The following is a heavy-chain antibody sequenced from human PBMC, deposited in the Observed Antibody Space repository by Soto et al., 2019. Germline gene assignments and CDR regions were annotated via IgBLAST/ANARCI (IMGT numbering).Heavy chain of an antibody. CDR2: INAGNGNT. CDR1: GYTFTSYA. V-gene: IGHV1-3*01. Sequence: ASVKVSCKASGYTFTSYAMHWVRQAPGQRLEWMGWINAGNGNTKYSQKFQGRVTITRDTSASTAYMELSSLRSEDTAVYYCARELVDCSSTSCYFTYYYYYCGMDVWGQGTTVTVSS. CDR3: ARELVDCSSTSCYFTYYYYYCGMDV. J-gene: IGHJ6*02. D-gene: IGHD2-2*01.